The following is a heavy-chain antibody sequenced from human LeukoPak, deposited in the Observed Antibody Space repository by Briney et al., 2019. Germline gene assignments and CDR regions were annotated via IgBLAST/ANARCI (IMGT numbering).Heavy chain of an antibody. V-gene: IGHV3-30*02. D-gene: IGHD3-10*01. J-gene: IGHJ4*02. CDR2: IRYDGSNK. Sequence: GGSLRLSCAASGFTFSSYGMHWVRQAPGKGLEWVAFIRYDGSNKYYADSVKGRFTISRDNSKNTLYLQMNSLRAEDTAVYYCAKPYYYGSGSYSTGIDYWGQGTLVTVSS. CDR1: GFTFSSYG. CDR3: AKPYYYGSGSYSTGIDY.